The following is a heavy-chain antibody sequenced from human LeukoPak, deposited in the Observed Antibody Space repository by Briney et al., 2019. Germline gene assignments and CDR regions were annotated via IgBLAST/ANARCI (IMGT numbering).Heavy chain of an antibody. CDR1: GGSISSFY. D-gene: IGHD6-19*01. CDR3: ARGRRAGSGWPFFDS. J-gene: IGHJ4*02. CDR2: IYDSGSI. Sequence: PSETLSLTCTVSGGSISSFYWNWIRQPPGKGLEWIGYIYDSGSIIYNPSLKGRVTISLDTSKNQFSVRLSSMTAADTAVYYCARGRRAGSGWPFFDSWGQGTLVSVSS. V-gene: IGHV4-59*08.